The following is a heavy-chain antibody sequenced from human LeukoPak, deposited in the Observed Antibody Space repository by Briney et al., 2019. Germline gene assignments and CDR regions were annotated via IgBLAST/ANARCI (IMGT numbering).Heavy chain of an antibody. V-gene: IGHV3-21*01. CDR3: AREGSDWNYYYYMDV. D-gene: IGHD6-19*01. Sequence: PGGSLRLSCAASGFIFSPYGMTWVRQAPGKGLEWVSTISSSDFPSYTDSVKGRLTISRDNAKNSLYLQMNSLRAEDTAVYYCAREGSDWNYYYYMDVWGKGTTVTISS. CDR2: ISSSDFP. J-gene: IGHJ6*03. CDR1: GFIFSPYG.